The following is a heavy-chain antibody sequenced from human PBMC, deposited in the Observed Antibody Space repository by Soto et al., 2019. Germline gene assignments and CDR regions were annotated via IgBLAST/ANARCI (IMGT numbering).Heavy chain of an antibody. CDR2: VSASGTT. CDR3: AKDRDYFAS. V-gene: IGHV3-23*01. J-gene: IGHJ4*02. CDR1: GFTFGSHA. Sequence: GASLRLSCEASGFTFGSHAMTWVRQAPGKGLEWVSGVSASGTTYYADSVNGRFTVSRDNSKNTLYLQMSSLRAEDTAIYYCAKDRDYFASWRQGTLVTVSS.